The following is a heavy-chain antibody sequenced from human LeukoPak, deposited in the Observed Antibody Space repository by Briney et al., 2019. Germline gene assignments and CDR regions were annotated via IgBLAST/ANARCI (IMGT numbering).Heavy chain of an antibody. D-gene: IGHD6-19*01. J-gene: IGHJ5*02. V-gene: IGHV1-2*02. Sequence: ASVKVSCKASGYTFTGYYMHWVRQAPGQGLEWMGWINPNSGGTNYAQKFQGRVTMTRDTSISTAYMELSRLRSDDTAVYYCARGPRIAVAGTEDWFDPWGQGNLVTVSS. CDR3: ARGPRIAVAGTEDWFDP. CDR2: INPNSGGT. CDR1: GYTFTGYY.